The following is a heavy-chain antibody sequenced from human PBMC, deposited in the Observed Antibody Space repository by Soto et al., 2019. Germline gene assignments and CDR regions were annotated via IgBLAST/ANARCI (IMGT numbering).Heavy chain of an antibody. J-gene: IGHJ4*02. CDR1: GYTFTNYY. V-gene: IGHV1-46*01. Sequence: QVQLVQSGAEVKKPGASVKVSCKASGYTFTNYYIHRVRQAPRQGLEWMGIINPTSGSTNYAQKFQRRVTLTYDTSTTTVYRELSGLRSEDTAVLYCARDLAAGDHWGQGTLVTVSS. CDR3: ARDLAAGDH. D-gene: IGHD6-13*01. CDR2: INPTSGST.